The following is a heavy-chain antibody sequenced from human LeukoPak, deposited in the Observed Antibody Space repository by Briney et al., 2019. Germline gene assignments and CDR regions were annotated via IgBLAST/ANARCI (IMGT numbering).Heavy chain of an antibody. J-gene: IGHJ3*02. CDR1: GFTFSSYS. CDR3: ARDIVVVVAAKKAFDI. Sequence: GGSLRLSCAASGFTFSSYSMNWVRQAPGKGLEWVSSISSSSSYIYYADSVKGRFTISRDNAKNSLYLQMNSLRAEDTAVYYCARDIVVVVAAKKAFDIWGQGTMVTVSS. D-gene: IGHD2-15*01. V-gene: IGHV3-21*01. CDR2: ISSSSSYI.